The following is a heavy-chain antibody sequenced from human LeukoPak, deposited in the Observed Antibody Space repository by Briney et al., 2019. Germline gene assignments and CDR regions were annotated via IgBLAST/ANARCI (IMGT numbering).Heavy chain of an antibody. D-gene: IGHD6-19*01. Sequence: GGSLKLSCAASGFTFSSYWMSWVRQAPGKGLEWVSNIGSSGAAIYYADSVRGRFTISRDNAKNSLYLQMNSLRAEDTAVYYCALLAVASDFDYWGQGALVTVSS. CDR1: GFTFSSYW. CDR2: IGSSGAAI. J-gene: IGHJ4*02. V-gene: IGHV3-48*04. CDR3: ALLAVASDFDY.